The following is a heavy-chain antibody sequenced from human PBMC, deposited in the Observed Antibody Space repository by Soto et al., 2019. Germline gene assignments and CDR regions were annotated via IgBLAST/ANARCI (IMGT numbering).Heavy chain of an antibody. D-gene: IGHD2-15*01. V-gene: IGHV3-23*01. CDR3: TKANRYCSGANCFNFDY. Sequence: GGSLRLSCTASGFTFSNYAMSWVRQAPGKGLEWVSTFSGGGGGTYYADSVKGRFTIARDNSKNTLSPQMNSLRAEDTAVYYCTKANRYCSGANCFNFDYWGLGTLVTVSS. CDR2: FSGGGGGT. J-gene: IGHJ4*02. CDR1: GFTFSNYA.